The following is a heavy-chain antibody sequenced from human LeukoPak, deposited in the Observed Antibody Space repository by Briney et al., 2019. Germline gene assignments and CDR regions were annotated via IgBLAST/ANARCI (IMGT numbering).Heavy chain of an antibody. V-gene: IGHV4-39*01. CDR1: GGSISSSSYY. D-gene: IGHD3-22*01. Sequence: SETLSLTCTVSGGSISSSSYYWGWIRQPPGKGLGWIGSIYYSGSTYYNPSLKSRVTISVDTSKTQFSLKLSSVTAADTPVYYCARGYYDSSGYYLNFDYWGQGTLVTVSS. CDR2: IYYSGST. J-gene: IGHJ4*02. CDR3: ARGYYDSSGYYLNFDY.